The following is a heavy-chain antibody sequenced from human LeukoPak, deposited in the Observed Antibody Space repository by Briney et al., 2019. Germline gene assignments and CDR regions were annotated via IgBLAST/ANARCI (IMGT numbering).Heavy chain of an antibody. Sequence: SETLSLTCTVSGGSISSGDYYWSWIRQPPGKGLEWIGYIYYSGSTYYNPSLKSRVTISVDTSKNQFSLKLSSVTAADTAVYYCARGTDYYDSSGYYWGQGTLVTVSS. CDR2: IYYSGST. D-gene: IGHD3-22*01. V-gene: IGHV4-30-4*01. CDR3: ARGTDYYDSSGYY. J-gene: IGHJ4*02. CDR1: GGSISSGDYY.